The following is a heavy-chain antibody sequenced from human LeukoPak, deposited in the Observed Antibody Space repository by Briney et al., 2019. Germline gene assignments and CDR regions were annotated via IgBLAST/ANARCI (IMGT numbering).Heavy chain of an antibody. CDR3: ASTYDFWSGYERMGYYYYYMDV. V-gene: IGHV1-69*13. CDR2: IIPIFGTA. CDR1: GGTFSSYA. J-gene: IGHJ6*03. Sequence: SVKVSCKASGGTFSSYAISWVRQAPGQGLEWMGGIIPIFGTANYAQKFQGRVTITADESTSTAYMELSSLRSEDTAVYYCASTYDFWSGYERMGYYYYYMDVWGKGTTVTVSS. D-gene: IGHD3-3*01.